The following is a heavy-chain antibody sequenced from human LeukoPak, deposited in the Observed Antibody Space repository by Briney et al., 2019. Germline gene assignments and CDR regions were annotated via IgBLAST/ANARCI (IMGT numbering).Heavy chain of an antibody. CDR1: GGTFSSYA. CDR3: ASGIAVAGTRATDPFDY. D-gene: IGHD6-19*01. J-gene: IGHJ4*02. V-gene: IGHV1-69*04. CDR2: IIPILGIA. Sequence: GASVKVSCKASGGTFSSYAISWVRQAPGQGLERMGGIIPILGIANYAQKFQGRVTITADKSTSTAYMELSSLRSEDTAVYYCASGIAVAGTRATDPFDYWGQGTLVTVSS.